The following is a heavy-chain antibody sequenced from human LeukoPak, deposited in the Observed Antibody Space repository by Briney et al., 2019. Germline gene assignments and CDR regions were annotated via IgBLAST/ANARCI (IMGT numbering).Heavy chain of an antibody. J-gene: IGHJ4*02. D-gene: IGHD4-23*01. CDR2: ITSSGTFT. CDR1: GFTFSDYG. Sequence: GGSLRLSCTASGFTFSDYGMNWVRQAPGKGLEWVSSITSSGTFTYYADSVKGRFTISRDNARNSLHLQMNSLRADDTAVYYCAKDYATVGDYDYWGQGTLVTVSS. CDR3: AKDYATVGDYDY. V-gene: IGHV3-21*04.